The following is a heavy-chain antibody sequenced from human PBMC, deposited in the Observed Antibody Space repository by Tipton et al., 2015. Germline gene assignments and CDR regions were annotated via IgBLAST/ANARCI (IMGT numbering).Heavy chain of an antibody. Sequence: TLSLTCAVSAYSISSDYYWGWIRQPPGKGLEWIGSISHSGNTYYNPSLKSRVTMSRDTSKNQFSLKLSSVTAADTAVYYCARDAGRYYDSSGLRWSFDLWGRGTLVTVSS. CDR2: ISHSGNT. CDR1: AYSISSDYY. CDR3: ARDAGRYYDSSGLRWSFDL. V-gene: IGHV4-38-2*02. D-gene: IGHD3-22*01. J-gene: IGHJ2*01.